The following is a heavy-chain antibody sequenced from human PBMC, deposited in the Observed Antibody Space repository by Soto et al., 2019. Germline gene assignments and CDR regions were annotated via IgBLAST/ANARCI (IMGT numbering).Heavy chain of an antibody. CDR3: AKVLAACPVYYYMDV. CDR1: GFTFSSYA. J-gene: IGHJ6*03. V-gene: IGHV3-23*01. CDR2: ISGSGGST. D-gene: IGHD6-6*01. Sequence: EVQLLESGGGLVQPGGSLRLSCAASGFTFSSYAMSWVRQAPGKGLEWVSAISGSGGSTYYADSVKGRFTISRDNSKNTLYLQMNSLSVEDTAVYYCAKVLAACPVYYYMDVWGKGTTVTVSS.